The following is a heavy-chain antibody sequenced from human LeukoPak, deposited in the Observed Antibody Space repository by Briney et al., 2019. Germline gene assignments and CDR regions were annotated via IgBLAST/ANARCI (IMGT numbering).Heavy chain of an antibody. CDR3: AKDKGRYCSSTSCREDV. CDR1: GFTFSSYG. D-gene: IGHD2-2*01. CDR2: IWYDGSNK. Sequence: GRSLRLSCAASGFTFSSYGMHWVRQAPGKGLEWVAVIWYDGSNKYYADSAKSRFTISRDNSKNTLYLQMNSLRAEDTAVYYCAKDKGRYCSSTSCREDVWGKGTTVTVSS. J-gene: IGHJ6*04. V-gene: IGHV3-33*06.